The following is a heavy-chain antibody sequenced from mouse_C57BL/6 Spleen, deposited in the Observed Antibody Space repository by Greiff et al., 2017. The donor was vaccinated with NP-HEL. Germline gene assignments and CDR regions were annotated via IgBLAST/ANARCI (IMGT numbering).Heavy chain of an antibody. CDR1: GYTFTSYW. J-gene: IGHJ3*01. Sequence: QVQLQQPGAELVKPGASVKLSCKASGYTFTSYWMQWVKQRPGQGLEWIGEIDPSDSYTYYNQKFKGKATLTLDTSSSTAYMQLSSLTSEDSAVYYCARGGLAWFAYWGQGTLVTVSA. D-gene: IGHD3-1*01. CDR3: ARGGLAWFAY. V-gene: IGHV1-50*01. CDR2: IDPSDSYT.